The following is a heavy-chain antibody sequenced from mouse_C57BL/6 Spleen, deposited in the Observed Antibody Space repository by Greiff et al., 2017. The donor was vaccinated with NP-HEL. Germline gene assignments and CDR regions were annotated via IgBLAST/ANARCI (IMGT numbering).Heavy chain of an antibody. CDR3: AREGWFYAMDY. Sequence: ESGPGLVKPSQSLSLTCSVTGYSITSGYYWNWIRQFPGNKLEWMGYISYDGSNNYNPSLKNRISITRDTSKHQFFLKLNSVTTEDTATYYCAREGWFYAMDYWGQGTSVTVSS. D-gene: IGHD2-3*01. CDR2: ISYDGSN. J-gene: IGHJ4*01. V-gene: IGHV3-6*01. CDR1: GYSITSGYY.